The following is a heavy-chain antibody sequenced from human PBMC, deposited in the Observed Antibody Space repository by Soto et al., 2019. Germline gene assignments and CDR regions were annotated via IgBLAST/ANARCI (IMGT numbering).Heavy chain of an antibody. Sequence: ASVKVSCKASGYSFTDYHIHWVRQAPGQGLEWLGRINPKSGGTSTAQKFQGWVTMTRDRSISTVYMELTRLRSDDTAVYFCARGHSTDCSNGVCSFFYSHYMDVWRQGTTVTVSS. D-gene: IGHD2-8*01. CDR1: GYSFTDYH. CDR3: ARGHSTDCSNGVCSFFYSHYMDV. CDR2: INPKSGGT. V-gene: IGHV1-2*04. J-gene: IGHJ6*03.